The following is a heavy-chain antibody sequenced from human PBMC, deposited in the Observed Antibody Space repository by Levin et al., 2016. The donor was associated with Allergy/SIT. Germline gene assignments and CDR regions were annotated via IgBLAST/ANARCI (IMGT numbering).Heavy chain of an antibody. D-gene: IGHD1-1*01. J-gene: IGHJ4*02. V-gene: IGHV6-1*01. CDR3: ARTLPGTIDY. Sequence: WIRQSPSRGLEWLGRIFYRSEWYNEYAVSVRSRMTIHPDTSKNQFSLQLNSVTPEDTAVYYCARTLPGTIDYWGQGTLVTVSS. CDR2: IFYRSEWYN.